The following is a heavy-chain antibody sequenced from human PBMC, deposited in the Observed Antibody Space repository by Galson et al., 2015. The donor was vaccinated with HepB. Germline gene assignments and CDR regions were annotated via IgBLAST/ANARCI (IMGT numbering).Heavy chain of an antibody. CDR2: VSPFDGNT. CDR3: ARGIYASGKYYSVSDY. D-gene: IGHD3-10*01. V-gene: IGHV1-18*01. CDR1: DNTFTTYP. J-gene: IGHJ4*02. Sequence: SVKVSCKASDNTFTTYPINWVRQAPGQGLEWIAWVSPFDGNTNYAQNVQGRVTMTTDTSTTTVDMELRSLRSDDTAVYYCARGIYASGKYYSVSDYWGQGTLVTVSS.